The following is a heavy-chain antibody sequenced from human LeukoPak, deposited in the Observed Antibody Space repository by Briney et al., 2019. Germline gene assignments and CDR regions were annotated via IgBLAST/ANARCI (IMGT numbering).Heavy chain of an antibody. V-gene: IGHV1-46*01. CDR3: ARTGGYSYGYERGYFDY. CDR1: GYTFTRYY. D-gene: IGHD5-18*01. CDR2: VYTSGGGT. J-gene: IGHJ4*02. Sequence: ASVKVSCKASGYTFTRYYIHWVRQAPGQGLEWMGVVYTSGGGTLYAQKFEGRVIMTRDTSTSTAYMELSSLRSEDTAVYYCARTGGYSYGYERGYFDYWGQGTLVTVSS.